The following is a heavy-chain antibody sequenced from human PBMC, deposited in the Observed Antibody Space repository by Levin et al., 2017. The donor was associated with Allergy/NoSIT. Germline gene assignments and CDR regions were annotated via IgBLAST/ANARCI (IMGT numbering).Heavy chain of an antibody. D-gene: IGHD1-14*01. CDR3: ARLSSTNFDP. CDR2: ISYSGST. J-gene: IGHJ5*02. Sequence: SETLSLTCPVSGGSISSDLYYWGWIRQPPGKGLEWVGTISYSGSTYYNPSLKSRVTISVDTSNNQFSLRLNSVTAADAAVYFCARLSSTNFDPWGQGTLVTVSS. V-gene: IGHV4-39*01. CDR1: GGSISSDLYY.